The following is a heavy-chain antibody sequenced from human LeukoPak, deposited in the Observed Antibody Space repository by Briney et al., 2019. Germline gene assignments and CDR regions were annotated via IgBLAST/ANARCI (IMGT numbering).Heavy chain of an antibody. D-gene: IGHD4-11*01. CDR3: ARVLPTTVTTMIWFDP. CDR1: GGSISSYY. CDR2: IYYSGST. J-gene: IGHJ5*02. V-gene: IGHV4-59*12. Sequence: HPSETLSLTCTVSGGSISSYYWSWIRQPPGKGLEWIGYIYYSGSTNYNPSLKSRVTISVDTSKNQFSLKLSSVTAADTAVYYCARVLPTTVTTMIWFDPWGQGTLVTVSS.